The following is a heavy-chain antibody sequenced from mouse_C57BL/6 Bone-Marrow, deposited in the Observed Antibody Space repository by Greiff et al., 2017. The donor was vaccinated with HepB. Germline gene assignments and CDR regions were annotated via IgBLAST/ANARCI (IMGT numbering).Heavy chain of an antibody. CDR3: ARDNYSKLYSRDY. Sequence: EVQGVESGGGLVKPGGSLKLSCAASGFTFSSYAMSWVRQTPEKRLEWVATISDGGSYTYYPDNVKGRFTISRDNAKNNLYLQMSHLKSEDTAMYYCARDNYSKLYSRDYWGQGTSVTVSS. V-gene: IGHV5-4*01. CDR2: ISDGGSYT. D-gene: IGHD2-5*01. J-gene: IGHJ4*01. CDR1: GFTFSSYA.